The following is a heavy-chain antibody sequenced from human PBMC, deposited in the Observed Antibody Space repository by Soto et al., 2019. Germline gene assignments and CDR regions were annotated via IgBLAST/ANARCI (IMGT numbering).Heavy chain of an antibody. J-gene: IGHJ6*02. CDR3: AREYTAWPLAYGLDV. V-gene: IGHV3-21*01. CDR1: GFTFSTYS. Sequence: GGSLRLSCVVSGFTFSTYSINWVRQAPGKGLEWVSSISSRSDIYYADSVEGRFTISRDNAKNSVSLQMNSLRAADTAVYYCAREYTAWPLAYGLDVWGQGTTVTVSS. D-gene: IGHD2-2*02. CDR2: ISSRSDI.